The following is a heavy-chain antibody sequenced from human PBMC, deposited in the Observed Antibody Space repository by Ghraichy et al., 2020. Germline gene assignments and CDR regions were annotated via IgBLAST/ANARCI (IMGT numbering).Heavy chain of an antibody. CDR2: IYYSGST. V-gene: IGHV4-39*01. J-gene: IGHJ4*02. CDR3: ARLLVGVVED. CDR1: GGSISSSSYY. Sequence: SETLSLTCTVSGGSISSSSYYWGWIRQPPGKGLEWIGSIYYSGSTYYNPSLKSRVTISVDTSKNQFSLKLSSVTAADTAVYYCARLLVGVVEDWGQGTLVTVSS. D-gene: IGHD3-22*01.